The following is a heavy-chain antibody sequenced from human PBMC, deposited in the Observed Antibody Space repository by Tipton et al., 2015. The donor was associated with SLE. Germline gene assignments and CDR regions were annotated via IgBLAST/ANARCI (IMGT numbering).Heavy chain of an antibody. V-gene: IGHV4-39*01. CDR2: IYYSGST. D-gene: IGHD6-6*01. CDR1: GGSISSSSYY. Sequence: TLSLTCTVSGGSISSSSYYWGWIRQPPGKGLEWIGSIYYSGSTNYNPSLKSRFTISVDTSKNQFSLKLSSVTAADTAVYYCARHKTRIAARPADAFDIWGQGTMVTVSS. CDR3: ARHKTRIAARPADAFDI. J-gene: IGHJ3*02.